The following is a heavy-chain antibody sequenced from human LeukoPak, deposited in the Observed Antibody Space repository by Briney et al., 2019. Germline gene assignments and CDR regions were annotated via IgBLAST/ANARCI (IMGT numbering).Heavy chain of an antibody. V-gene: IGHV3-72*01. CDR1: GFTFSDHY. Sequence: GGSLRLSCAASGFTFSDHYMHWVRQAPGKGLEWVGRSRNKANSYTTQYAPSVKGRFTVSRDDSQNSLYLQMNSLQTEDTAMYYCARGLNSFDIWGQGTMVSVSS. D-gene: IGHD5-24*01. J-gene: IGHJ3*02. CDR2: SRNKANSYTT. CDR3: ARGLNSFDI.